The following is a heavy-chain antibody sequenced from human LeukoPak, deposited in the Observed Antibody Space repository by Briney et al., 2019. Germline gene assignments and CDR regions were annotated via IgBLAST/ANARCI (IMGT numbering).Heavy chain of an antibody. CDR3: AREHEPMVVAATGFDY. J-gene: IGHJ4*02. CDR1: GFTFSSYS. CDR2: ISSSSSTR. Sequence: PGGSLRLSCAASGFTFSSYSMNWVRQAPGKGLEWVSYISSSSSTRYYADSVKGRFTISRDNAKNSLYLQMNSLRDEDTAVYYCAREHEPMVVAATGFDYWGQGTLVTVSS. V-gene: IGHV3-48*02. D-gene: IGHD2-15*01.